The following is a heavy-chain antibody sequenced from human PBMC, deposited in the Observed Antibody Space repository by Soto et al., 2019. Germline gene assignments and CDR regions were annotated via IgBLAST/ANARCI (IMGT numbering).Heavy chain of an antibody. CDR2: SIPIYGTA. D-gene: IGHD2-8*01. V-gene: IGHV1-69*18. J-gene: IGHJ6*02. Sequence: QVQLEQSGAEVRKPGSSVKVSCKASGGTFNNYPITWVRQAPGQGLEWMGSSIPIYGTANYAQMFQGRVTITVDESTSTAYMELRSLTSEDTAVYYCARGDSTDCSNGVCSFFYNHDMDVWGQGTTVTVSS. CDR1: GGTFNNYP. CDR3: ARGDSTDCSNGVCSFFYNHDMDV.